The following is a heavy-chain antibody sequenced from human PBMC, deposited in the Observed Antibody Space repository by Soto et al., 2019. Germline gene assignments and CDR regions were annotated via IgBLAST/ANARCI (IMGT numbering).Heavy chain of an antibody. CDR1: GGSISSGGYS. D-gene: IGHD3-22*01. CDR3: ARGSMIVVVPDAFAI. J-gene: IGHJ3*02. Sequence: SETLSLTCAVSGGSISSGGYSWSWIRQPPGKGLEWIGYIYHSGSTYYNPSLKSRVTISVDRSKNQFSLKLSSVTAADTAVYYCARGSMIVVVPDAFAIWGQGTMVT. CDR2: IYHSGST. V-gene: IGHV4-30-2*01.